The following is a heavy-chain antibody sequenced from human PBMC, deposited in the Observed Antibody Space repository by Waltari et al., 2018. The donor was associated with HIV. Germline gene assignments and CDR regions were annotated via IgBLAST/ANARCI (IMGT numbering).Heavy chain of an antibody. CDR2: INAVNGNT. CDR1: GYTFTSYA. Sequence: QVQLVQSGAEVKKPGASVKVSCKASGYTFTSYAMHWVRQAPGQRLEWMGWINAVNGNTKDSQKFQGRVTITRDTSASTAYMELSSLRSEDTAVYYCARAGRWGAYYYYGMDVWGQGTTVTVSS. CDR3: ARAGRWGAYYYYGMDV. V-gene: IGHV1-3*01. J-gene: IGHJ6*02. D-gene: IGHD2-15*01.